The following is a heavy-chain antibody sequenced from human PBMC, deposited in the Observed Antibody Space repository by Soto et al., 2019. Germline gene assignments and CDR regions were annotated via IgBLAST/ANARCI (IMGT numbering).Heavy chain of an antibody. CDR2: IWDDGSNK. J-gene: IGHJ3*02. CDR3: ARDPLDSAFDI. V-gene: IGHV3-33*01. CDR1: GFTFSSYG. Sequence: QVQLVESGGGVVQPGRSLRLSCAASGFTFSSYGMHWVRQAPGKGLEWVAVIWDDGSNKYYANSVKGRFTISRDNSKNTLYLQMNSLRAEDTAVYYCARDPLDSAFDIWGQGTMVTVSS.